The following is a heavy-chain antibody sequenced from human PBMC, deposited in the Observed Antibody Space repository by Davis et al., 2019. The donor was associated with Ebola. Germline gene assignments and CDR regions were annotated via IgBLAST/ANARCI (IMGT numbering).Heavy chain of an antibody. CDR3: ARDPGYYDYVWGSYRPFYYFDY. CDR2: INSDGSST. Sequence: PGGSLRLSCAASGFTFSSYWMHWVRQAPGKGLVWVSRINSDGSSTSYADSVKGRFTISRDNSKNTLYLQMNSLRAEDTAVYYCARDPGYYDYVWGSYRPFYYFDYWGQGTLVTVSS. CDR1: GFTFSSYW. D-gene: IGHD3-16*02. V-gene: IGHV3-74*01. J-gene: IGHJ4*02.